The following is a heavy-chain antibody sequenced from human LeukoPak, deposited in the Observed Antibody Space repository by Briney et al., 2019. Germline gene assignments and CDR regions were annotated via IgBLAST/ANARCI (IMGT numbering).Heavy chain of an antibody. CDR3: ARDKGRCTNGVCSQPGYYYMDV. D-gene: IGHD2-8*01. V-gene: IGHV4-59*01. Sequence: SETLSLTCTVSGGSISSYYWSWIRQPPGKGLEWIGYVYYSGSTNYNPSLKSRVTISVDTSKNQFSLKLSSVTAADTAVYYCARDKGRCTNGVCSQPGYYYMDVWGKGTTVTVSS. CDR2: VYYSGST. J-gene: IGHJ6*03. CDR1: GGSISSYY.